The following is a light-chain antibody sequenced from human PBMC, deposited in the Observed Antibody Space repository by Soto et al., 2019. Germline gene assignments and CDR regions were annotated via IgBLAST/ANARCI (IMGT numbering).Light chain of an antibody. CDR2: EGS. CDR3: CSYACSSTYVV. CDR1: SSDVGSYNL. Sequence: QSALTQPASVSGSPGQSMTISCTGTSSDVGSYNLVSWYQQHPGKAPKLMIYEGSKRPSGVSNRFSGSKSGNTASLTISGLQPEDEADYYCCSYACSSTYVVFGGGTKVTVL. J-gene: IGLJ2*01. V-gene: IGLV2-23*01.